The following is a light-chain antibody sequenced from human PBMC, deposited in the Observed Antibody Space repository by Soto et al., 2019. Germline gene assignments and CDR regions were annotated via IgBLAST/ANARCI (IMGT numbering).Light chain of an antibody. CDR3: SSYKISYNVI. CDR2: EVT. J-gene: IGLJ2*01. Sequence: QSVLTQPASVSGSPGQSITISCIGTNSDIGSYDHVSWYQQHAGKAPKVMIYEVTNRPSGVPNRFSGSKSGNTASLTISGLQAEDEGDYYCSSYKISYNVIFGGGTKVTVL. V-gene: IGLV2-14*01. CDR1: NSDIGSYDH.